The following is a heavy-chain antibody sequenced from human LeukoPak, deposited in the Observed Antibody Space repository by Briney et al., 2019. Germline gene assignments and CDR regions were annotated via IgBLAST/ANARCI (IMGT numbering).Heavy chain of an antibody. CDR3: ARGPPNWGYDY. D-gene: IGHD7-27*01. Sequence: GGSLRLSCAASGFTFSSSAMSWVRQVPGKGLEWVSGISASGGSTYYADSVRGRFTISRDNSKNTLYVQMNSLRDEDTAVYYCARGPPNWGYDYWGPGTLVTVSS. V-gene: IGHV3-23*01. J-gene: IGHJ4*02. CDR2: ISASGGST. CDR1: GFTFSSSA.